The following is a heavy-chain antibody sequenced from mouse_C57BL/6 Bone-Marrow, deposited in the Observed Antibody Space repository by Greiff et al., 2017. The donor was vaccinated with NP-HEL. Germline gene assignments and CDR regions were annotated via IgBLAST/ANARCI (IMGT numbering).Heavy chain of an antibody. V-gene: IGHV5-16*01. J-gene: IGHJ4*01. D-gene: IGHD2-4*01. CDR1: GFTFSDYY. CDR2: INYDGSST. Sequence: EVMLVESEGGLVQPGSSMKLSCTTSGFTFSDYYMAWVRQVPEKGLDWVANINYDGSSTYYLDSLKSRFIISRDNAKNILYLQMSSLTSEDTATYYCAREGGLRRRTYAMDYWGQGTSVTVSS. CDR3: AREGGLRRRTYAMDY.